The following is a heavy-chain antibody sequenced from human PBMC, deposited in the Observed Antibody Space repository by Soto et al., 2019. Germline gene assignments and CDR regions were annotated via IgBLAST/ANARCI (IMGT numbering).Heavy chain of an antibody. CDR3: ARRSILYSSSWSPFDY. V-gene: IGHV4-39*07. CDR1: GECISRWGSD. CDR2: IDHSGST. Sequence: SETISLDCNACGECISRWGSDWEWIRQPPGKGLEWIGTIDHSGSTNYNPSLKSRVTISVDTSKNQFSLKLSSVTAADTAVYYCARRSILYSSSWSPFDYWGQGTLVTVSS. D-gene: IGHD6-13*01. J-gene: IGHJ4*02.